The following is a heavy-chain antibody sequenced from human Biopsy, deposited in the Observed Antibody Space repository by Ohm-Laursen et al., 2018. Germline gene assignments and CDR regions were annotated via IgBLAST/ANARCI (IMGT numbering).Heavy chain of an antibody. CDR3: ARDRGYYSDRTVPGYFDL. CDR2: VYYTGST. D-gene: IGHD3-22*01. J-gene: IGHJ2*01. V-gene: IGHV4-59*01. Sequence: SDTLSLTCTVCGDSISSYYWSWIRQPPGKGLVWMGYVYYTGSTDYNPSLQSRVTISVDTSKNHFSLRLRSVTPADTAIYYCARDRGYYSDRTVPGYFDLWGRGTLVTVSS. CDR1: GDSISSYY.